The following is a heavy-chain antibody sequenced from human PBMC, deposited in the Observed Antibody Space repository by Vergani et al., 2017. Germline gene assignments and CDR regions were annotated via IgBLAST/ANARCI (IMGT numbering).Heavy chain of an antibody. CDR1: GFSLSTSGVG. CDR3: AHVYECWSGNYRTSHDAFDI. D-gene: IGHD3-3*01. Sequence: QITLKESGPTLVKPTQTLTLTCTFSGFSLSTSGVGVGWIRQPPGKALEWLALIYWNDDKRYSPSLESRLTITKDTAKNQVVLTMTNMDPVDTATYYCAHVYECWSGNYRTSHDAFDIWGQGTMVTVSS. CDR2: IYWNDDK. J-gene: IGHJ3*02. V-gene: IGHV2-5*01.